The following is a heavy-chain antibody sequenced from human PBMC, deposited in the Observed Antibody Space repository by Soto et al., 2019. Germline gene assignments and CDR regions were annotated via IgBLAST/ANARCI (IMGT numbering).Heavy chain of an antibody. CDR3: ARAGYSYGFLFYFDY. D-gene: IGHD5-18*01. CDR2: IIPILGIA. Sequence: GASVKVSCKASGGTFSSYTISWVRQAPGQGLEWMGRIIPILGIANYAQKFQGRVTITADKSTSTAYMELSSLRSEDTAVYYCARAGYSYGFLFYFDYWGQGTLVTVSS. CDR1: GGTFSSYT. V-gene: IGHV1-69*02. J-gene: IGHJ4*02.